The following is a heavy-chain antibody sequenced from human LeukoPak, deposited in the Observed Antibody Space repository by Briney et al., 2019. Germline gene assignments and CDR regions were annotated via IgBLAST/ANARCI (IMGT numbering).Heavy chain of an antibody. J-gene: IGHJ4*02. D-gene: IGHD5-18*01. CDR2: IYTRGST. V-gene: IGHV4-4*09. CDR1: GGSISSYY. Sequence: SETLSLTCTVSGGSISSYYWSWIRQPPGKGLEWIGYIYTRGSTNYNPSLKSRVTISVDTSKNQFSLKLSSVTAADTAVFYCARASTAMVRDWGQGTLVTVSS. CDR3: ARASTAMVRD.